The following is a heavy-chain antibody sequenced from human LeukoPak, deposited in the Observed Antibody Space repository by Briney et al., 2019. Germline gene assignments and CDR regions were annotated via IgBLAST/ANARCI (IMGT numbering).Heavy chain of an antibody. CDR2: ISGSGGST. J-gene: IGHJ5*02. V-gene: IGHV3-23*01. D-gene: IGHD6-13*01. CDR1: GFTFSSYG. Sequence: GGSLRLSCAASGFTFSSYGMSWVRQAPGKGLEWVSAISGSGGSTYYADSVKGRFTISRDNAKNSLYLQMNSLRAEDTAVYYCARDSTIISSSWLNWFDPWGQGTLVTVSS. CDR3: ARDSTIISSSWLNWFDP.